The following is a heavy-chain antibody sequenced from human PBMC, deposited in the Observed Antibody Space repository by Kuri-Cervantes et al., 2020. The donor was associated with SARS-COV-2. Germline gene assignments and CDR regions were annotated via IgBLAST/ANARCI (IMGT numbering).Heavy chain of an antibody. Sequence: SSVHVSRKASGGSFSSYGISWVRQAPGQGLEWMGGIIPIFGTANYAQKFQGRVTITADESTSTAYMELSSLISEDTAVYYCARDTRGGLFQPDAFGIWGQGKMVNVSS. CDR1: GGSFSSYG. CDR2: IIPIFGTA. CDR3: ARDTRGGLFQPDAFGI. J-gene: IGHJ3*02. D-gene: IGHD3-22*01. V-gene: IGHV1-69*13.